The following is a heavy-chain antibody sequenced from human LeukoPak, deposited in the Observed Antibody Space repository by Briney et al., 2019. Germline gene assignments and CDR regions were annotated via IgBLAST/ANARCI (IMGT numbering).Heavy chain of an antibody. D-gene: IGHD4-17*01. V-gene: IGHV3-33*01. J-gene: IGHJ5*02. CDR2: IWYDGSNK. Sequence: PGGSLRLSCAASGFTFSSYGMHWVRQAPGKGLEWVAVIWYDGSNKYYADSVKGRFTISRDNSKNTLYLQMNGLRAEDTAVYYCARDYAYDYGDYVGGFWFDPWGQGTLVTVSS. CDR3: ARDYAYDYGDYVGGFWFDP. CDR1: GFTFSSYG.